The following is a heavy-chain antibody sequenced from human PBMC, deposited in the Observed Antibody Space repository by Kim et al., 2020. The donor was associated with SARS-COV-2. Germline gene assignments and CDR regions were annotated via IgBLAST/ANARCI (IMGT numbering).Heavy chain of an antibody. CDR1: GYAFNMYG. CDR2: ISGHDGQT. V-gene: IGHV1-18*04. D-gene: IGHD2-15*01. CDR3: GRDEFIVAVLGASIAAGMDV. Sequence: ASVKVSCKASGYAFNMYGISWVRQAPGQGLEWMGWISGHDGQTNYSQKFQGRVTMTTDTSTSTAYMELRSLTSDDTAVYYCGRDEFIVAVLGASIAAGMDVWGQGTTVIVSS. J-gene: IGHJ6*02.